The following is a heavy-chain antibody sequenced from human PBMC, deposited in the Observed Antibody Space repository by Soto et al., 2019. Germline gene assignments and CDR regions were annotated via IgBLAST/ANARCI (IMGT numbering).Heavy chain of an antibody. Sequence: GGSLRLSXAASGFTFSSYSMNWVRQAPGKGLEWVSSISSSSSYIYYADSVKGRFTISRDNAKNSLYLQMNSLRAEDTAVYYCAAPNSGGMDVWGQGTTVTVSS. V-gene: IGHV3-21*01. CDR2: ISSSSSYI. J-gene: IGHJ6*02. CDR3: AAPNSGGMDV. D-gene: IGHD3-10*01. CDR1: GFTFSSYS.